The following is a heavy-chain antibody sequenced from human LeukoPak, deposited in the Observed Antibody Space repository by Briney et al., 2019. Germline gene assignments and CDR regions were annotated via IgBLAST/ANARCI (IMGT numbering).Heavy chain of an antibody. V-gene: IGHV3-43*02. D-gene: IGHD3-22*01. J-gene: IGHJ1*01. CDR3: AKLDSSGYYSYFKH. Sequence: GGSLRLSCAGSGFTFDDYAMHWVRQAPGKGLEWVSLIGGDGDRAYYADSVKGRFTISRDNSKNSLYLQMNSLRTEDTALYYCAKLDSSGYYSYFKHWGQGTLVTVSS. CDR2: IGGDGDRA. CDR1: GFTFDDYA.